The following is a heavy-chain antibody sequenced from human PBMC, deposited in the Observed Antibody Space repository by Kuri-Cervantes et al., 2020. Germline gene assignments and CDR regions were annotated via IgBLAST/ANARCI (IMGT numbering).Heavy chain of an antibody. J-gene: IGHJ6*03. CDR3: TTDIRPTYHYYYYMDV. CDR1: GFTFSTYS. Sequence: GESLKISCAASGFTFSTYSMGWVRQAPGKGLEWVSGISESGGHTYYTESMKGRFIISRDNSKNTLYLQVNSLKTEDTAVYYCTTDIRPTYHYYYYMDVWGKGTTVTVSS. D-gene: IGHD1-14*01. CDR2: ISESGGHT. V-gene: IGHV3-23*01.